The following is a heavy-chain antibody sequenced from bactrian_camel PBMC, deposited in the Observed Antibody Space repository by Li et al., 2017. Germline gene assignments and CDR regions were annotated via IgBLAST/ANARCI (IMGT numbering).Heavy chain of an antibody. CDR1: GYTYGMPC. D-gene: IGHD3*01. CDR2: IDSDGST. V-gene: IGHV3S53*01. Sequence: HVQLVESGGGLVQPGGSLRLSCAASGYTYGMPCMGWFRQAPGKEREGVAAIDSDGSTTYADSVKGRFTISQDNAKNTVYLQMNSLKPEDTAMYYCAAAPSGYSTSVLRGLVDFGYWGQGTQVTVS. CDR3: AAAPSGYSTSVLRGLVDFGY. J-gene: IGHJ6*01.